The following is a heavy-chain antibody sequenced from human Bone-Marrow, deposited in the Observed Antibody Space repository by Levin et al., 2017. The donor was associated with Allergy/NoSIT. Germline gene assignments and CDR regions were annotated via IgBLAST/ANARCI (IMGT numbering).Heavy chain of an antibody. J-gene: IGHJ4*02. D-gene: IGHD5-12*01. Sequence: SETLSLNCNVSGYSIRSGFYWGWIRQPPGEGLQWIGNIFQSGRADYTTSLRSRLTISVDTFTNQFSLMLTSLTAADTAVYFCARLGGVATSGAIDHWGQGILVTVSS. V-gene: IGHV4-38-2*02. CDR2: IFQSGRA. CDR1: GYSIRSGFY. CDR3: ARLGGVATSGAIDH.